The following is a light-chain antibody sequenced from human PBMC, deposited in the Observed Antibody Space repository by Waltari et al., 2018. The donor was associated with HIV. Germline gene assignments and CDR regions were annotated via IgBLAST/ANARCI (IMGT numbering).Light chain of an antibody. CDR1: PSINTA. CDR3: QQYKQLPPYI. V-gene: IGKV3-15*01. CDR2: DVS. J-gene: IGKJ2*01. Sequence: EIVMTQSQATMSVSQGERATLNCRASPSINTALAWYQQKPGQAPRLLIYDVSTRATCVPPRFSGGWSGTECTLTISILQSEEFGVYYCQQYKQLPPYIFGQGTKLEI.